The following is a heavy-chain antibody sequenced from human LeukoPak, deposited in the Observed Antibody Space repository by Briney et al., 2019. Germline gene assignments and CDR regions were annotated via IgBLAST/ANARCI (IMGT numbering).Heavy chain of an antibody. CDR1: GFTFSSYG. D-gene: IGHD1-1*01. V-gene: IGHV3-30*18. J-gene: IGHJ6*04. CDR2: IAYDGNNT. CDR3: AKTGMLRRVGCLDV. Sequence: GGSLRLSCAASGFTFSSYGMHWVRQAPGKGLECVAVIAYDGNNTYYGDSVRGRFTISRDNSKKMVYLEMNSLRVEDTAVYYCAKTGMLRRVGCLDVWGKGTAVIVSS.